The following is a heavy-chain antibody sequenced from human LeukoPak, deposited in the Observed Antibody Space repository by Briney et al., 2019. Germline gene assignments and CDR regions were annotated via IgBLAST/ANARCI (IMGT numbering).Heavy chain of an antibody. CDR3: ARVDYYDANFDY. V-gene: IGHV4-61*05. CDR2: IYYSGST. CDR1: GASTRSSTYY. Sequence: SETLSLTCSVSGASTRSSTYYWGWIRQPPGKGLEWIGYIYYSGSTNYNPSLKSRVTISVDTSKNQFSLKLSSVTAEDTAVYYCARVDYYDANFDYWGQGTLVTVSS. J-gene: IGHJ4*02. D-gene: IGHD3-22*01.